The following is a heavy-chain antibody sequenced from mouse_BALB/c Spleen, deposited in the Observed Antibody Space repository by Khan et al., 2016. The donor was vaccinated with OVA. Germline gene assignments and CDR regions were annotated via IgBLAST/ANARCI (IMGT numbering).Heavy chain of an antibody. CDR1: GYSITSDYA. D-gene: IGHD1-1*01. CDR3: ARRYYYGHWYFDV. J-gene: IGHJ1*01. V-gene: IGHV3-2*02. CDR2: ISYSGST. Sequence: EVELVESGPGLVKPSQSLSLTCTVTGYSITSDYAWNWIRQFPGNKLEWMGYISYSGSTSYNPSLKSRIFITRDTSKNQFFLQLNSVTTEDTATYYCARRYYYGHWYFDVWGAGTTVTVSS.